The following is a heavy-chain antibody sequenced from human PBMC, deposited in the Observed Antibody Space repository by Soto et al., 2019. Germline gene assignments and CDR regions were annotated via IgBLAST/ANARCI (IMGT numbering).Heavy chain of an antibody. J-gene: IGHJ6*02. D-gene: IGHD1-26*01. Sequence: SQTLSLTCAISGDSVSSNSAAWNWIRQSPSRGLEWLGRTYYRSKWYSDFALSVKSRITINPDTSKNQFSLHLNSVTPEDTAVYFCARDQDEGAAAYPTYYYYGMDVWGQGNKVTVS. CDR2: TYYRSKWYS. CDR3: ARDQDEGAAAYPTYYYYGMDV. V-gene: IGHV6-1*01. CDR1: GDSVSSNSAA.